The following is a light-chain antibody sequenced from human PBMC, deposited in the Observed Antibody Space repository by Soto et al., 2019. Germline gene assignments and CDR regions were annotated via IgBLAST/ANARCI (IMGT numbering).Light chain of an antibody. Sequence: IQWTQSPSSLSASVVYRFTIACRASQGISSYLAWYQQKPGKAPQLLIYAASTLQSGVPSRFSGSGSGTDFTLTISSLQPEDFVTYYCQQLKSSPFTFGPGNKGDI. J-gene: IGKJ3*01. V-gene: IGKV1-9*01. CDR2: AAS. CDR3: QQLKSSPFT. CDR1: QGISSY.